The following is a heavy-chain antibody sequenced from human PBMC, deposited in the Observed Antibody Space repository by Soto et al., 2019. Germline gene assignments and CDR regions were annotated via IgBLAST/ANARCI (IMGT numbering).Heavy chain of an antibody. CDR1: GGSISSGGYS. V-gene: IGHV4-30-2*06. D-gene: IGHD3-10*02. J-gene: IGHJ4*02. Sequence: QLQLQESGSGQVKPSQTLSLTCAVSGGSISSGGYSWNWIRQSQGMGLEWIGYIYHSGSTYYNPAIKSRVTISVDTSRNQFSLTLTSVTAADTAVYYCARSMSPIQGYLDHWGQGTLVTVSS. CDR3: ARSMSPIQGYLDH. CDR2: IYHSGST.